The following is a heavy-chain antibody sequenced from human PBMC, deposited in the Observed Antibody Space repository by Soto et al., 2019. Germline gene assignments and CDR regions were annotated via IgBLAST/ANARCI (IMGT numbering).Heavy chain of an antibody. Sequence: QVQLVQSGAELRAPGASVKVSCKTSGETFNMFNIHWVRQAPGQGPEWMGTIAPITGTTQYPEKLEGRVTMTGDSSTRTVYMELSSLTSEDTAMFYCERAPPLGWFDTWGQGTLVTVSS. D-gene: IGHD7-27*01. CDR3: ERAPPLGWFDT. J-gene: IGHJ5*02. V-gene: IGHV1-46*02. CDR1: GETFNMFN. CDR2: IAPITGTT.